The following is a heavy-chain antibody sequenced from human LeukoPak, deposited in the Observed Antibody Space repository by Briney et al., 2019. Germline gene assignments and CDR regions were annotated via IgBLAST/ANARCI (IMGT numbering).Heavy chain of an antibody. CDR1: GFAFSSDA. V-gene: IGHV3-23*01. J-gene: IGHJ3*01. CDR3: AKDVSNFIGASDA. Sequence: QPGGSLRLSCAASGFAFSSDAMTWVRQTPGKGLEWVSTIDISGDRTNYADSVKGRSTISRDNSKNTLYLQVNSLRVEDTAIYYCAKDVSNFIGASDAWGQGTMVTVSS. D-gene: IGHD2-8*01. CDR2: IDISGDRT.